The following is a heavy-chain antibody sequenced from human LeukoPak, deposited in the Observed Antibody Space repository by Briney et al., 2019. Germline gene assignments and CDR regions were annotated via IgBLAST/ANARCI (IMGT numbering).Heavy chain of an antibody. Sequence: PGGSLRLSCAASGLTFSSYSMNWVRQAPGKGLQWVSSISSSMSYIYYADSVKGRFTISRDNAKNSLYLQMNSLRAEDTAVYYCATVPYSSGWPDAFDIWGQGTMVTVSS. J-gene: IGHJ3*02. D-gene: IGHD6-19*01. CDR3: ATVPYSSGWPDAFDI. V-gene: IGHV3-21*01. CDR2: ISSSMSYI. CDR1: GLTFSSYS.